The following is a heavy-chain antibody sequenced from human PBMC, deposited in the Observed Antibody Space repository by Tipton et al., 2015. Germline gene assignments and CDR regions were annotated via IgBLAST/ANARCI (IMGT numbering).Heavy chain of an antibody. CDR3: ARTGGVHSSGWEVH. CDR2: LYYCGNT. CDR1: GGSVCNGNFY. J-gene: IGHJ4*02. D-gene: IGHD6-19*01. V-gene: IGHV4-61*01. Sequence: VSGGSVCNGNFYWTWIRQPPGKSLEWIGHLYYCGNTNYSPSLKSRVTISVDTPKNQFSLELNSVTAADTAVYYCARTGGVHSSGWEVHWGQGSLVSVSS.